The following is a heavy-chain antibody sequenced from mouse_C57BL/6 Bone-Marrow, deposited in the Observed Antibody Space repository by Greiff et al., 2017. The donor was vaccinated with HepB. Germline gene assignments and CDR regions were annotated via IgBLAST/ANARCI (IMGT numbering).Heavy chain of an antibody. J-gene: IGHJ4*01. V-gene: IGHV14-1*01. CDR1: GFNIKDYY. D-gene: IGHD1-1*01. Sequence: VQLQQSGAELVRPGASVKLSCTASGFNIKDYYMHWVKQRPEQGLEWIGRIDPEDGDTEYAPKFQGKATMTADTSSNTAYLQISIRTSEDTAVYYCATGYYGGSYYYYGMDYWGQGTSVTVSS. CDR2: IDPEDGDT. CDR3: ATGYYGGSYYYYGMDY.